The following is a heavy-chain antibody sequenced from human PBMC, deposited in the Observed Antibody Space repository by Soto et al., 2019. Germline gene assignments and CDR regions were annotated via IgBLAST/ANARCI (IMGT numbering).Heavy chain of an antibody. CDR1: GYTFTSYA. D-gene: IGHD6-6*01. CDR3: ANNQEYSYSGFDP. CDR2: ISAGNGNT. Sequence: ASVKVSCTASGYTFTSYAMHWVRQAPGQRLEWMGWISAGNGNTKYSQKFQGRVTITRDTSASTAYMELSSLRSEDTAVYYCANNQEYSYSGFDPWGQGTLVTSPQ. V-gene: IGHV1-3*01. J-gene: IGHJ5*02.